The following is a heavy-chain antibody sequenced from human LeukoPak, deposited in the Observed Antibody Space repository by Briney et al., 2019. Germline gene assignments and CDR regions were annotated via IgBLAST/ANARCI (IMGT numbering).Heavy chain of an antibody. CDR3: ARSSGPGYYYYYMDV. J-gene: IGHJ6*03. CDR1: GGSINSYY. V-gene: IGHV4-59*01. CDR2: IYYNRST. Sequence: SETLSLTCTVSGGSINSYYWSWIRQPPGKGLEWIANIYYNRSTSYNPSLKSRVTISVDTSKNQFSLKLSSVTAADTAVYYCARSSGPGYYYYYMDVWGKGTTVTVSS.